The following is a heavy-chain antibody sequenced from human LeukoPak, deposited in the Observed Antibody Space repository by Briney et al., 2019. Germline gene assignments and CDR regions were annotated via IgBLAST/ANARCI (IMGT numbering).Heavy chain of an antibody. CDR3: AKDVIHTYDYDSSGVALDY. CDR2: ISGGGGST. CDR1: GFTFSSYG. V-gene: IGHV3-23*01. Sequence: PGGTLRLSCAASGFTFSSYGLSWVRQAPGKGLEWVSGISGGGGSTNYADSVKGRFTISRDSSKNTLYLQMNSLRAEDTAVYYCAKDVIHTYDYDSSGVALDYWGQGTLVTVSS. D-gene: IGHD3-22*01. J-gene: IGHJ4*02.